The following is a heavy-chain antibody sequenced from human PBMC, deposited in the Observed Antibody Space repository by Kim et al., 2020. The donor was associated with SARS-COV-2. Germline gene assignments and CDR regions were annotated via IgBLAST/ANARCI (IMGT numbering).Heavy chain of an antibody. V-gene: IGHV1-2*06. CDR2: VNPKNGVA. Sequence: ASVKVSCKTSGYTFSDYFIHWVRRAPGQGLEWVGRVNPKNGVALYAQKFQDRVTMTWDTSIRTVYMDLDSLTSDDTAIYYCARDWVATPHWELDTWGQGTRVAVSS. CDR3: ARDWVATPHWELDT. J-gene: IGHJ5*02. D-gene: IGHD2-15*01. CDR1: GYTFSDYF.